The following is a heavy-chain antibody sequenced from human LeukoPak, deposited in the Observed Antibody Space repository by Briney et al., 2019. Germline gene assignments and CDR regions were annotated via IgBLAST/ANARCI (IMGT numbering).Heavy chain of an antibody. V-gene: IGHV3-64*04. CDR2: ISSNGGST. CDR1: GFTFSSYA. CDR3: ARDQVWEYYYGMDV. J-gene: IGHJ6*02. Sequence: GGSLRLSCSASGFTFSSYAMHWVRQAPGKGLEYVSAISSNGGSTYYADSVKGRFTIPRDNSKNTLYLQMNSLRAEDTAVYYCARDQVWEYYYGMDVWGQGTTVTVSS. D-gene: IGHD5-18*01.